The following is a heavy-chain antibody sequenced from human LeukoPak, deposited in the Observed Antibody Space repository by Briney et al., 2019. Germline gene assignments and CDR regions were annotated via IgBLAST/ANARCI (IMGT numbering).Heavy chain of an antibody. J-gene: IGHJ4*02. CDR3: ARYHTALNY. CDR1: GFSVSSDY. Sequence: TGVSLRLSCVASGFSVSSDYMTWVREAPGKGLEWVSVLYSGGSTYYADSVKGRFTISRDNSKNTLYLQMNNLRVEDTAVYYCARYHTALNYWGQGTLVTASS. CDR2: LYSGGST. D-gene: IGHD5-18*01. V-gene: IGHV3-53*01.